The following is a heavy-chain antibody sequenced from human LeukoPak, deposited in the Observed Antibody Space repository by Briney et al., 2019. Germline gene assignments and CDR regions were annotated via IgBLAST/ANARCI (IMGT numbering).Heavy chain of an antibody. J-gene: IGHJ4*02. D-gene: IGHD3-22*01. CDR3: ARDSKGGDSSGYYPIDY. V-gene: IGHV3-7*01. Sequence: GGSLRLSCAASRFTVSSNEMSWVRQAPGKGLEWVANIKQDGSEKYYVDSVKGRFTISRDNANNSVYLQMNSLRAEDTAVYYCARDSKGGDSSGYYPIDYWGQGTLVTVSS. CDR1: RFTVSSNE. CDR2: IKQDGSEK.